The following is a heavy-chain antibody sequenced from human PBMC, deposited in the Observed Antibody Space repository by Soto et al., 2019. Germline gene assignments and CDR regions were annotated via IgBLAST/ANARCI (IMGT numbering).Heavy chain of an antibody. D-gene: IGHD3-10*01. J-gene: IGHJ4*02. V-gene: IGHV3-33*01. CDR3: ARDLGFGEPTDF. CDR2: IRFDGSNT. CDR1: GFTFNTYD. Sequence: QVQLVESGGGVVQPGRSLRLSCAGTGFTFNTYDIHWVRQAPGKGLEWVAVIRFDGSNTYYGDSVKGRFTISRDNSKNMGYLQMNSLRAEDTAVYYCARDLGFGEPTDFWGQGTLVTVSA.